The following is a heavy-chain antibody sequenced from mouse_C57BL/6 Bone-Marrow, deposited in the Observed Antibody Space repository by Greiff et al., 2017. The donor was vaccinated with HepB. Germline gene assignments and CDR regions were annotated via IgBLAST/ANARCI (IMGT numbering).Heavy chain of an antibody. CDR3: ARTTTVVATEYFDV. Sequence: VQLQQPGAELVRPGTSVKLSCKASGYTFTSYWMHWVKQRPGQGLEWIGEIDPSDSYTNYNQKFKGKSTLTVDKSSSTAYMQLSSLTSEDSAVYYCARTTTVVATEYFDVWGTGTTVTVSS. CDR1: GYTFTSYW. J-gene: IGHJ1*03. CDR2: IDPSDSYT. D-gene: IGHD1-1*01. V-gene: IGHV1-59*01.